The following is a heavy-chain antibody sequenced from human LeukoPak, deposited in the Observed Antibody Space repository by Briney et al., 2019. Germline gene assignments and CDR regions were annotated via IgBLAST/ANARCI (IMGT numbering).Heavy chain of an antibody. CDR1: GFTFSDYY. Sequence: GGSLRLSCAASGFTFSDYYMSWIRQAPGKGLEWVSYISSSGSTIYYADSVKGRFTISRDNAKNTLYLQMNSLRAEDTAVYYCVWGSGYYDSSGYSPPSSMDVWGQGTTVTVSS. CDR2: ISSSGSTI. CDR3: VWGSGYYDSSGYSPPSSMDV. D-gene: IGHD3-22*01. J-gene: IGHJ6*02. V-gene: IGHV3-11*04.